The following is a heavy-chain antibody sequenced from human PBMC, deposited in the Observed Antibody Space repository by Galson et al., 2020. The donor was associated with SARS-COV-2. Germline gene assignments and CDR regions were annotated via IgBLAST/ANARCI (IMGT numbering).Heavy chain of an antibody. V-gene: IGHV4-39*01. D-gene: IGHD3-22*01. CDR2: IYYSGST. CDR3: ARFYYDSSGYDYYVDY. CDR1: GGSISSSSYY. Sequence: SETLSLTCTVSGGSISSSSYYWGWIRQPPGKGLEWIGSIYYSGSTYYNPSLKSRVTISVDTSKNQFSLKLSSVTAADTAVYYCARFYYDSSGYDYYVDYWGQGTLVTVSS. J-gene: IGHJ4*02.